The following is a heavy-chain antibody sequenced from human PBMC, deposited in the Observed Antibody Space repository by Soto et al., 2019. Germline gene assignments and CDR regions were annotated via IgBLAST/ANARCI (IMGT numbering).Heavy chain of an antibody. J-gene: IGHJ4*02. CDR3: ANKLPLTAPEHY. CDR2: ISGSGDNT. D-gene: IGHD2-21*02. V-gene: IGHV3-23*01. CDR1: GFTFSSYA. Sequence: GGSLRLSCAASGFTFSSYAMTWVRQAPGKGLEWVSAISGSGDNTLYADSVKGRFTISRDNSKNTLYLQMNSLRAEDTAVYYCANKLPLTAPEHYRGQGTLVTVSS.